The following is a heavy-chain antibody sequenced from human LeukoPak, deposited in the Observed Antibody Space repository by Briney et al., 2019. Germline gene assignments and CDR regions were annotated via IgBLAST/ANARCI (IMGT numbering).Heavy chain of an antibody. D-gene: IGHD3-10*01. CDR1: GFTFRSYV. J-gene: IGHJ4*02. CDR2: ISGSSVTT. V-gene: IGHV3-23*01. Sequence: PGGSLRLSCAASGFTFRSYVMSWVRQAPGKGLEWVSTISGSSVTTYYADSVKGRFTISRDNSKNTLYLQMNSLRAEDTAVYYCAKLDYYGNYWGQGPLVTVSS. CDR3: AKLDYYGNY.